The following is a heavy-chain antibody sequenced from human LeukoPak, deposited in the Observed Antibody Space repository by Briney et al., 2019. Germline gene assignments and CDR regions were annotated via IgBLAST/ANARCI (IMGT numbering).Heavy chain of an antibody. CDR2: MNPNSGGT. CDR3: ARGLRFLEWLLEDDAFDI. CDR1: GYTFTSYD. V-gene: IGHV1-2*02. Sequence: ASVKVSCKASGYTFTSYDINWVRQATGQGLEWMGWMNPNSGGTNYAQKFQGRVTMTRDTSISTAYMELSRLRSDDTAVYYCARGLRFLEWLLEDDAFDIWGQGTMVTVSS. D-gene: IGHD3-3*01. J-gene: IGHJ3*02.